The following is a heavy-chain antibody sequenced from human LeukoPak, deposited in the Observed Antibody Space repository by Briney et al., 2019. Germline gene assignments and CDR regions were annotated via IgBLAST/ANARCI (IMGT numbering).Heavy chain of an antibody. CDR2: IYYSGST. CDR3: ARTEGYSSGWYLID. V-gene: IGHV4-59*01. Sequence: SETLSLTCTGSGGSISSYYWSWIRQPPGKGLEWIGYIYYSGSTNYNPSLKSRVTISVDTSKNRFSLKLSSVTAADTAVYYCARTEGYSSGWYLIDWGQGTLVTVSS. D-gene: IGHD6-19*01. J-gene: IGHJ4*02. CDR1: GGSISSYY.